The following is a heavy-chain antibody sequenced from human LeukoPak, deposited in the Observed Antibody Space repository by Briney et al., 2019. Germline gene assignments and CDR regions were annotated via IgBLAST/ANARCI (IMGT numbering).Heavy chain of an antibody. J-gene: IGHJ3*02. CDR2: ISSRSSYI. CDR1: GCTFSSYS. V-gene: IGHV3-21*01. CDR3: ARDPPGGLWFGELLPDAFDI. Sequence: GSLRLSCAGSGCTFSSYSMNWVRQAPGKGLEWVSSISSRSSYIYYADSVKGRFTISRDNAKNSLYLQMNSLRAEDTAVYYCARDPPGGLWFGELLPDAFDIWGQGTMVTVSS. D-gene: IGHD3-10*01.